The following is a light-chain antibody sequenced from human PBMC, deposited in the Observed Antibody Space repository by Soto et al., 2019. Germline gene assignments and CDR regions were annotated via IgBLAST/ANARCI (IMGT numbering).Light chain of an antibody. CDR3: HQRSNWPT. CDR1: QSISFY. CDR2: DAS. V-gene: IGKV3-11*01. J-gene: IGKJ5*01. Sequence: EIMVTQSPATLSLSPGERATLSCRASQSISFYLTWYQHKPGQAPRLIIYDASNRATGIPARFSGSGYGTDFTLTISLLAPEDSAVYYCHQRSNWPTFGQGTRLEI.